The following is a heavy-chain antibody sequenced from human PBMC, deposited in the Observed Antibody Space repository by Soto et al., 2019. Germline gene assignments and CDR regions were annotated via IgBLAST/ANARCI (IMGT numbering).Heavy chain of an antibody. Sequence: ASVKVSCKASGYTLTSYYMHWVRQAPGQGLEWMGIINPSGGSTSYAQKFQGRVTMTRDTSTSTVYMELSSLRSEDTAVYYCARDLTISGTTDYYYGMDVWGQGTTVTVSS. CDR3: ARDLTISGTTDYYYGMDV. J-gene: IGHJ6*02. D-gene: IGHD1-20*01. CDR1: GYTLTSYY. CDR2: INPSGGST. V-gene: IGHV1-46*01.